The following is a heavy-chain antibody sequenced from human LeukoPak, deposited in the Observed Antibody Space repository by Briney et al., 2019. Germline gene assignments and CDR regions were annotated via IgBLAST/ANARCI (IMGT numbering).Heavy chain of an antibody. D-gene: IGHD5-24*01. CDR3: ARAGDGYNFDY. CDR2: IYYSGST. V-gene: IGHV4-30-4*08. J-gene: IGHJ4*02. CDR1: GGSISSGDYY. Sequence: PSETLSLTCTVSGGSISSGDYYWSWIRQPPGTGLEWIGYIYYSGSTYYNPSLKSRVTISVDTSKKQFFLKLSSVTAADTAVYYCARAGDGYNFDYWGQGTLVTVSS.